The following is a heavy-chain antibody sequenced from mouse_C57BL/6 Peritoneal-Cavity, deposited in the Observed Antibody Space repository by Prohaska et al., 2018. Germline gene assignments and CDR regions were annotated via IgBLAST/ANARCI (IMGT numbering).Heavy chain of an antibody. Sequence: GTNYNEKFKSKATLTVDKSSSTAYMQLSSLTSEDSAVYYCARSRDLAWFAYWGQGTLVTVSA. CDR3: ARSRDLAWFAY. CDR2: GT. J-gene: IGHJ3*01. V-gene: IGHV1-53*01.